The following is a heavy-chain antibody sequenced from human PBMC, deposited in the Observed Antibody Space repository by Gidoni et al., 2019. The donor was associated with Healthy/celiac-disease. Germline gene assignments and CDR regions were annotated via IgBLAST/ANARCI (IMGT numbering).Heavy chain of an antibody. V-gene: IGHV4-39*01. CDR1: GGSISSISYY. CDR2: IYYSGST. Sequence: QLQLQESGPGLVKPPETLSLTCTVPGGSISSISYYWGWIRQPPGKGLEWIGSIYYSGSTYYNPSIKRRVTISVGTSKNQFSLKLSSVTAAETAVYYCARHPNVLRYFGGWFDPWGQGTLVTVSS. D-gene: IGHD3-9*01. J-gene: IGHJ5*02. CDR3: ARHPNVLRYFGGWFDP.